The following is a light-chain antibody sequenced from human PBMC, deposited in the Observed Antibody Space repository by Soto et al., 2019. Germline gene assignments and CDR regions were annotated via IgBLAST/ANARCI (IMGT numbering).Light chain of an antibody. Sequence: QSVLTQPASVSGSPGQSITISCTGTSSDVGTYTLVSWYQQHPGKAPKLVIYEVNKRPAGVSKRFSGSKSGDTVSLTISGLQAEDEADYYCSSYAGAITFYVFGTGTKVTVL. CDR3: SSYAGAITFYV. J-gene: IGLJ1*01. V-gene: IGLV2-23*02. CDR2: EVN. CDR1: SSDVGTYTL.